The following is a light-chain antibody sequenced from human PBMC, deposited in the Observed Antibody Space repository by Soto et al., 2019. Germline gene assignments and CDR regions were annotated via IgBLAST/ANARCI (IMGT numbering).Light chain of an antibody. CDR2: DVS. Sequence: QSVLTQPRSVSGSPGQSVTISCTGTSSDVGGYNYVSWYQQHPGKAPKLMIYDVSKRPSGVPDRFSGSKSGNTASLTISGLQDEDEADYYCCSYAGSYYVFGTGTKLPVL. V-gene: IGLV2-11*01. CDR1: SSDVGGYNY. J-gene: IGLJ1*01. CDR3: CSYAGSYYV.